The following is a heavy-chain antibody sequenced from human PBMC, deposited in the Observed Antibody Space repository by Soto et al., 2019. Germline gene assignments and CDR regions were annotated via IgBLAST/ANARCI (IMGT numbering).Heavy chain of an antibody. CDR3: ARFRRNYFES. CDR1: GDSIIGFY. CDR2: INHAETT. Sequence: PSETLARTFPFSGDSIIGFYWGWIRQPPGKVLELIGYINHAETTYYSPSLQSRVTISLDSSKTHFSLILNSVTAADTAVYLCARFRRNYFESWGQGTRDNVST. D-gene: IGHD3-10*01. V-gene: IGHV4-59*01. J-gene: IGHJ4*02.